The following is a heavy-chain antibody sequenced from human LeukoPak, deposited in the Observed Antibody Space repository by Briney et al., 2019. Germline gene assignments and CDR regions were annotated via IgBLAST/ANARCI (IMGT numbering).Heavy chain of an antibody. V-gene: IGHV3-23*01. Sequence: PGGSLRLSCAASGFTFSNYAMSWVRQPPGKGLEWVSAISGSGRNTYYAGSVKGRFTISRDNSKNTLYLQMNSLRAEDTAVYYCARYMTSVTTGIEYWGQGTLITVSS. CDR1: GFTFSNYA. J-gene: IGHJ4*02. CDR2: ISGSGRNT. CDR3: ARYMTSVTTGIEY. D-gene: IGHD4-17*01.